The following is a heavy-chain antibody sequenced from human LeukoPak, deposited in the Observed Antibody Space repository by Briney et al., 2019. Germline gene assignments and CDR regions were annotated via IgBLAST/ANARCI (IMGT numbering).Heavy chain of an antibody. CDR3: ARKTGTFCSGGSCYANWFDP. D-gene: IGHD2-15*01. V-gene: IGHV5-51*01. J-gene: IGHJ5*02. Sequence: GESLKISCKGSGYSFTSYWIGWVRQMPGKGLEWMGIIYPCDSDTRYSPSFQGQVTISADKSISTAYLQWSSLKASDTAMYYCARKTGTFCSGGSCYANWFDPWGQGTLVTVSS. CDR1: GYSFTSYW. CDR2: IYPCDSDT.